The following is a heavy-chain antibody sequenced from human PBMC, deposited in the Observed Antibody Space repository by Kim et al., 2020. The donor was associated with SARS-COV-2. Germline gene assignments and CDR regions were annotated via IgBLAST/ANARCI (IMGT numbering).Heavy chain of an antibody. CDR3: ARAEVAARFGMDV. D-gene: IGHD6-6*01. CDR2: IYHTGNT. Sequence: SETLSLTCAVSGGSIRGNNWWSWVRQTPGKGLEWIGEIYHTGNTKYNPSLQSRVIISVDRSKYQFSLKLSSVTAAATAAYFCARAEVAARFGMDVWGQGT. V-gene: IGHV4-4*02. J-gene: IGHJ6*02. CDR1: GGSIRGNNW.